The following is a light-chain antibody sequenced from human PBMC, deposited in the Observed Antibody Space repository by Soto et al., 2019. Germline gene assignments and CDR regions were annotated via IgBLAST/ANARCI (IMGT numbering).Light chain of an antibody. Sequence: EIVLTQSPATLSLTPGERATLSCRASQRVSSYLAWYQHKPGQAPRLLIYETSNRATGIPARFSGSGSGTDFSLTISSLEPEDFAVYYCQQRSNWRLTFGGGTKVEIK. CDR2: ETS. V-gene: IGKV3-11*01. CDR3: QQRSNWRLT. J-gene: IGKJ4*01. CDR1: QRVSSY.